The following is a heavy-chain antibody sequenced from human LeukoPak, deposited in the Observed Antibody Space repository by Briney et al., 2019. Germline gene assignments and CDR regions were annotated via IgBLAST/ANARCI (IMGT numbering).Heavy chain of an antibody. J-gene: IGHJ4*02. V-gene: IGHV1-69*13. CDR3: ARMLTPYVDTAMERDPYYFDY. CDR2: IIPIFGTA. CDR1: GYTFTSYA. Sequence: GASVKVSCKASGYTFTSYAMHWVRQAPGQRLEWMGGIIPIFGTANYAQKFQGRVTITADESTSTAYMELSSLRSEDTAVYYCARMLTPYVDTAMERDPYYFDYWGQGTLVTVSS. D-gene: IGHD5-18*01.